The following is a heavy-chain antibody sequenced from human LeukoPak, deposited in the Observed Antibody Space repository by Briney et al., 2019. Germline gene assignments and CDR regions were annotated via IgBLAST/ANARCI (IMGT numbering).Heavy chain of an antibody. CDR3: AAGHSSSWGFFDY. D-gene: IGHD6-13*01. CDR2: IVVGSGNT. V-gene: IGHV1-58*01. CDR1: GFTFTSSA. Sequence: SVKVSCKASGFTFTSSAVQWVRQARGQRLEWIGWIVVGSGNTNYAQKFQERVTITRDMSTSTAYMELSSLRSEDTAVYYCAAGHSSSWGFFDYWGQGTLVTVSS. J-gene: IGHJ4*02.